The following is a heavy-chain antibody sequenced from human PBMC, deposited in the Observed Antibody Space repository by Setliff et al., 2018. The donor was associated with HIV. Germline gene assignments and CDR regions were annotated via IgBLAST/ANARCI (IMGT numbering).Heavy chain of an antibody. D-gene: IGHD5-12*01. CDR3: AKGPLYSGYDLDYYCYYMDV. J-gene: IGHJ6*03. CDR1: GGTFSGYG. Sequence: GGSVKVSCKASGGTFSGYGISWVRQAPGQGLEWMGGIIPIFDTTNYAQKFQGRVTITADESTSTAYMELSSLRSEDTAVYYCAKGPLYSGYDLDYYCYYMDVWGKGTTVTVSS. V-gene: IGHV1-69*13. CDR2: IIPIFDTT.